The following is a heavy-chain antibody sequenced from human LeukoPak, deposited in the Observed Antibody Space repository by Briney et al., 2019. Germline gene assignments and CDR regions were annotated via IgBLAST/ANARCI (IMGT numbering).Heavy chain of an antibody. V-gene: IGHV3-23*01. Sequence: GGSLRLSCAASGFTFSSHAMSWVRQAPGRGLELVSSISGRGANINYAYSVKGRFIISRDHSKNPLYVQMNSPRAEDTAVYYCAKSAIAAAGTGAFDLWGQGTMVTVSS. CDR2: ISGRGANI. CDR1: GFTFSSHA. J-gene: IGHJ3*01. D-gene: IGHD6-25*01. CDR3: AKSAIAAAGTGAFDL.